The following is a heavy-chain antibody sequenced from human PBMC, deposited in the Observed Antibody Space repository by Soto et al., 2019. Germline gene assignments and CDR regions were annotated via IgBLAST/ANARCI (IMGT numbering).Heavy chain of an antibody. V-gene: IGHV3-48*03. CDR3: ARHRGVIDY. D-gene: IGHD3-10*01. J-gene: IGHJ4*02. Sequence: EVKLVESGGDWVQPGGSLRLSCAASGFTFSSNEMTWVRQAPGKGLEWISYISSSGSTTHYADSVKGRFTISRDNAKNSLFLQMDSLRAEDTAAYYCARHRGVIDYWGQGTLVTVSS. CDR2: ISSSGSTT. CDR1: GFTFSSNE.